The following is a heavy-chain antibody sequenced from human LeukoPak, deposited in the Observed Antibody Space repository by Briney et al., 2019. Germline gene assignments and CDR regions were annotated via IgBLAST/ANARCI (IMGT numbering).Heavy chain of an antibody. V-gene: IGHV3-9*01. CDR1: GFTFDDYA. J-gene: IGHJ4*02. Sequence: GGSLRLSRAASGFTFDDYAIHWVRQAPGKGLEWVSGISWNSGNIGYADSVKGRFTISRDNAKNSLYLQMNSLRAEDTAVYYCARGLSGYASSLGYWGQGTLVTVSA. CDR2: ISWNSGNI. D-gene: IGHD6-6*01. CDR3: ARGLSGYASSLGY.